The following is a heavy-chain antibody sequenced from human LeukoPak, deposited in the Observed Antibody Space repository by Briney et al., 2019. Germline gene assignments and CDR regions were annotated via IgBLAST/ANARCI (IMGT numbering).Heavy chain of an antibody. J-gene: IGHJ4*02. V-gene: IGHV3-21*01. CDR2: ISSSSSYI. CDR3: ARGQLSMVTAIPYDY. Sequence: GGSLRLSCAASGFTFSSYSMNWVRQAPGKGLEWVSSISSSSSYIYYADSVKGRFTISRDNAKISLYLQMNSLRAEDTAVYYCARGQLSMVTAIPYDYWGQGTLVTVSS. CDR1: GFTFSSYS. D-gene: IGHD2-21*02.